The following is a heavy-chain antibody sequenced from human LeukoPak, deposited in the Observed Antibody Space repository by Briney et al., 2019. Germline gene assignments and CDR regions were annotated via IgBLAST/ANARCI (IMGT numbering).Heavy chain of an antibody. J-gene: IGHJ4*02. Sequence: SGTLSLTCTVSGGSISSYYWSWIRQPAGKGLEWIGRIYTSGSTNYNPSLKSRVTISVDTSKNQFSLKLSSVTAADTAVYYCASSRTSYGGFDYWGQGTLVTVSS. CDR1: GGSISSYY. V-gene: IGHV4-4*07. D-gene: IGHD5-18*01. CDR3: ASSRTSYGGFDY. CDR2: IYTSGST.